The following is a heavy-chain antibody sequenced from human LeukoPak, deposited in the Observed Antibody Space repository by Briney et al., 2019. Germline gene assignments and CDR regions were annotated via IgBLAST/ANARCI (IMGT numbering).Heavy chain of an antibody. V-gene: IGHV3-20*04. CDR1: GFSFDGYG. D-gene: IGHD5-12*01. J-gene: IGHJ4*02. CDR2: INWNGGST. Sequence: PGGSLRLSCAASGFSFDGYGMNWVRQAPGKGLEWVSGINWNGGSTGYADSVKGRFTISRDNAKNSLYLQMNRLRAEDTALYYCATNGGGDSGYGNFDYWGQGTLVTVSS. CDR3: ATNGGGDSGYGNFDY.